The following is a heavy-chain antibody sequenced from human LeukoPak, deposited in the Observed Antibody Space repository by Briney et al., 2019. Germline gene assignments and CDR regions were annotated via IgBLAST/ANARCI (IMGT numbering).Heavy chain of an antibody. J-gene: IGHJ4*02. V-gene: IGHV3-48*04. Sequence: GGSLRLSCAASGFTFSIYSMNWVRQAPGKGLEWVSYIGSDSSTLNYADSVKGRFTISRDNAKNTLYLQMNSLRAEDTAVYYCARDRIRDYWGQGTLVTVSS. D-gene: IGHD5-18*01. CDR2: IGSDSSTL. CDR3: ARDRIRDY. CDR1: GFTFSIYS.